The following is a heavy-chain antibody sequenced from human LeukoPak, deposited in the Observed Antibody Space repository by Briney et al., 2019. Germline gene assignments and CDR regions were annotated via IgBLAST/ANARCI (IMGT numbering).Heavy chain of an antibody. CDR2: IIPISGTP. J-gene: IGHJ6*03. CDR1: GGTFNSYA. Sequence: ASVKVSCKASGGTFNSYAINWVRPAPGQGLEWMGGIIPISGTPNYAQKFQGRVTITTDESTSIAYMDLSSLRSEDTAVYYCARGSLKAVVNSDYYYYMDVWGEGTTVTVSS. D-gene: IGHD2-15*01. CDR3: ARGSLKAVVNSDYYYYMDV. V-gene: IGHV1-69*05.